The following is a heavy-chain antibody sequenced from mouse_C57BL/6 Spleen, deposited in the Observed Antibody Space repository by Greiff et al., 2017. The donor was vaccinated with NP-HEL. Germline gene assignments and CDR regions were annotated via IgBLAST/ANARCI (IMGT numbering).Heavy chain of an antibody. CDR3: ARMVTTWRYFDV. V-gene: IGHV1-69*01. Sequence: QVQLQQPGAELVMPGASVKLSCKASGYTFTSYWMHWVKQSPGQGLEWIGEIDPSDSYTNYNQKFKGKSTLTVDKSSSTAYMQLSSLTSEDSAVYYCARMVTTWRYFDVWGTGTTVTVSS. CDR1: GYTFTSYW. D-gene: IGHD2-2*01. J-gene: IGHJ1*03. CDR2: IDPSDSYT.